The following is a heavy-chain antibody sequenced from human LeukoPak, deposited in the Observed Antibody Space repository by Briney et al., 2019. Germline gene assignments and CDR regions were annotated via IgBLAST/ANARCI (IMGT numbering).Heavy chain of an antibody. D-gene: IGHD1-26*01. CDR2: FDPEDGET. CDR1: GYTLAELS. V-gene: IGHV1-24*01. CDR3: ATDEPGATTSEVW. J-gene: IGHJ4*02. Sequence: GASVKVSCKVSGYTLAELSMHWVRQAPGKGLEWMGGFDPEDGETIYAQKFQGRVTMTEDTSTDTAYMELSSLRSEDTAVYYCATDEPGATTSEVWWGQGTLVTVSS.